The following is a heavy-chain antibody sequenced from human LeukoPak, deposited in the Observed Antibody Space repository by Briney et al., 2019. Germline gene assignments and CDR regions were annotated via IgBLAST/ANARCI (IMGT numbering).Heavy chain of an antibody. V-gene: IGHV4-59*01. Sequence: SETLSLTCTVSGGSISSYYWSWIRQPPGKGLEWIGYIYYSGSTNYNPFLKSRVTISVDTSKNQFSLKLSSVTAADTAVYYCARAPGVGFGELSPYYMDVWGKGTTVTVSS. D-gene: IGHD3-10*01. J-gene: IGHJ6*03. CDR1: GGSISSYY. CDR2: IYYSGST. CDR3: ARAPGVGFGELSPYYMDV.